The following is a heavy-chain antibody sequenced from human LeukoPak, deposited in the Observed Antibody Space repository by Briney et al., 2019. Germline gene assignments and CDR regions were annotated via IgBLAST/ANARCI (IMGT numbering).Heavy chain of an antibody. CDR1: GFTFDDYA. D-gene: IGHD3-22*01. J-gene: IGHJ4*02. V-gene: IGHV3-9*01. CDR3: AKDISYYDSSGYYGVGY. Sequence: GGSLRLSCAASGFTFDDYAMHWVRQAPGKGLEWVSGISWNSGSIGYADSVKGRFTISRDNAKNSLYLQMNSLRAEDTALYYCAKDISYYDSSGYYGVGYWGQGTLVTVSS. CDR2: ISWNSGSI.